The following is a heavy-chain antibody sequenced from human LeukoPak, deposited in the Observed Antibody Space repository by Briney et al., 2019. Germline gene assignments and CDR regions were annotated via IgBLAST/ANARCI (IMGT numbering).Heavy chain of an antibody. J-gene: IGHJ6*02. V-gene: IGHV4-59*08. CDR3: ARLMYYRASGSYGMDV. CDR1: GGSISSYY. D-gene: IGHD3-10*01. CDR2: IYDSGNT. Sequence: SETLSLTCTVSGGSISSYYWGWIRQPPGKGLEWIGYIYDSGNTNYNPSLKSRATMSVDTSRNHFSLKVSSVTAADTAVYYCARLMYYRASGSYGMDVWGQGTTVTVSS.